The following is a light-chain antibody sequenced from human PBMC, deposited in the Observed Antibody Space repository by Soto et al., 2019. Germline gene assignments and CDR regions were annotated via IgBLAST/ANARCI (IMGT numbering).Light chain of an antibody. Sequence: EIVLTQSPGTLSLSPGERAILSCRASQSVSNSYLAWYQQKPGQAPRLLFYGASSRATGIPDRFSGSGSGTDFTLTISRLEPEDLAVYYCQQYSSSLMYTFGQGTKLEIK. CDR3: QQYSSSLMYT. CDR1: QSVSNSY. CDR2: GAS. V-gene: IGKV3-20*01. J-gene: IGKJ2*01.